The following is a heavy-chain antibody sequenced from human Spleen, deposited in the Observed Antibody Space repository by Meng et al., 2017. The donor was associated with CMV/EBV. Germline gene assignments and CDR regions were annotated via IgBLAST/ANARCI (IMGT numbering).Heavy chain of an antibody. D-gene: IGHD5-24*01. CDR2: ISGSGGST. CDR3: AKDRGGWLQLDY. J-gene: IGHJ4*02. V-gene: IGHV3-23*01. CDR1: GFTFSSCA. Sequence: CAASGFTFSSCAMSWVRQAAGKGLEWVSAISGSGGSTYYADSVKGRFTISRDNSKNTLYLQMNSLRAEDTAVYYCAKDRGGWLQLDYWGQGTLVTVSS.